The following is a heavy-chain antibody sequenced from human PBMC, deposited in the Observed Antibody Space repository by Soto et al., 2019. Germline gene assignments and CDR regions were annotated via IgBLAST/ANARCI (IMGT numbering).Heavy chain of an antibody. CDR1: GGSISSGGYY. D-gene: IGHD2-8*01. CDR3: ARRGVTVSYGVDFDL. V-gene: IGHV4-31*03. Sequence: QVQLQESGPGLVKPSQTLSLTCTVSGGSISSGGYYWSWIRQHPGKGLEWIGYIYYSGSTYYNPSLKRRVTISVDTSKNQFSLKLSSVTAADTAVYYCARRGVTVSYGVDFDLWGRGTLVTVSS. J-gene: IGHJ2*01. CDR2: IYYSGST.